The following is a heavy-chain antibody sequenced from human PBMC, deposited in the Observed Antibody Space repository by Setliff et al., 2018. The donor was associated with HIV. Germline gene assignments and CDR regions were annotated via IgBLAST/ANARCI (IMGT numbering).Heavy chain of an antibody. CDR2: IIPIFGTT. J-gene: IGHJ6*03. CDR1: GGIFRREA. D-gene: IGHD2-8*01. Sequence: GASVKVSCKASGGIFRREAISWVRQAPGQGLEWMGGIIPIFGTTNYAQKFQGRVTITADKSTTTSYMELSSLRSEDTAVYYCARARDNGDYYYYYYMDVWGKGTTVT. V-gene: IGHV1-69*06. CDR3: ARARDNGDYYYYYYMDV.